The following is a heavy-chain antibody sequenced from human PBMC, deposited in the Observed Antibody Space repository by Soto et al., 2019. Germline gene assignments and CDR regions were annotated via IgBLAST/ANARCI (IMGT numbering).Heavy chain of an antibody. V-gene: IGHV4-34*01. Sequence: SETLSLTCAVYGGSFSGYYWSWIRQPPGQGLEWVAAINPSGKTDYNPSLESRVTISVATSKNQFSLNLRSVTAADTAVYYCARDLGGSSGHFDSWGQGTLVTVSS. CDR2: INPSGKT. CDR1: GGSFSGYY. J-gene: IGHJ4*02. CDR3: ARDLGGSSGHFDS. D-gene: IGHD6-19*01.